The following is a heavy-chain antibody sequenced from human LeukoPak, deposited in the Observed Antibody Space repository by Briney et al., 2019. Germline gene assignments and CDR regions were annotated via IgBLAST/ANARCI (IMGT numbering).Heavy chain of an antibody. CDR3: ATLEIGDYYFDY. V-gene: IGHV4-39*01. CDR1: GGSISSRPYY. D-gene: IGHD3-16*01. CDR2: ISYSGSI. J-gene: IGHJ4*02. Sequence: KPSETLSLTCTVSGGSISSRPYYWGWVRQPPGQGLEWIGSISYSGSIYYNPSLKGRVTISVDTSRNHVSLRLSSVTAADTAVYYCATLEIGDYYFDYWGQGTLVTVSS.